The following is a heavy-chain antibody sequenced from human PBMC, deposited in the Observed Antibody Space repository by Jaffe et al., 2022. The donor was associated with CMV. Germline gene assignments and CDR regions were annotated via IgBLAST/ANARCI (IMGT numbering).Heavy chain of an antibody. J-gene: IGHJ6*03. CDR2: INHSGST. CDR1: GGSFSGYY. CDR3: ARGSGDFWSGPDNYMDV. Sequence: QVQLQQWGAGLLKPSETLSLTCAVYGGSFSGYYWSWIRQPPGKGLEWIGEINHSGSTNYNPSLKSRVTISVDTSKNQFSLKLSSVTAADTAVYYCARGSGDFWSGPDNYMDVWGKGTTVTVSS. D-gene: IGHD3-3*01. V-gene: IGHV4-34*01.